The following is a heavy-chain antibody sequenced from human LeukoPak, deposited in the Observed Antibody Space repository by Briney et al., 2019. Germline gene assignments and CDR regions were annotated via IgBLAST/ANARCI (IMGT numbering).Heavy chain of an antibody. V-gene: IGHV1-69*04. J-gene: IGHJ4*02. D-gene: IGHD5-24*01. CDR3: AAREMATIDTPFDY. CDR1: GGTFSSYA. CDR2: IIPILGIA. Sequence: SVKVSCKASGGTFSSYAISWVRQAPGQGLEWMGRIIPILGIANYAQKFQGRVTITADKSTSTAYMELSSLRSEDTAVYYCAAREMATIDTPFDYWGQGTLVTVSS.